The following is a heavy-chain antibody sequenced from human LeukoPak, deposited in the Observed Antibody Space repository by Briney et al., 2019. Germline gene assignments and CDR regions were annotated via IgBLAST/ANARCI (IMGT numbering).Heavy chain of an antibody. V-gene: IGHV1-2*02. Sequence: ASVKVSCKASGYTFTAYYILWVRQAPGQGLEWMGWVNPNSGGTYYAQKFQGRVTMTRDTSISTAYIELSRLTSDDTAVYYCARDGIAVAGTPDYWGQGTLVTVSS. CDR3: ARDGIAVAGTPDY. J-gene: IGHJ4*02. D-gene: IGHD6-19*01. CDR1: GYTFTAYY. CDR2: VNPNSGGT.